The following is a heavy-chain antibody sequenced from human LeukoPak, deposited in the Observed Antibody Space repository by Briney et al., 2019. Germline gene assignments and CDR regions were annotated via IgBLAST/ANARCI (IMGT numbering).Heavy chain of an antibody. Sequence: PGGSLRLSCAASGITFSSYWMHWVRQAPGKGLVWASYISGDGSSTTYADSVKGRFTISRDNAKNTLDLQMNSLRAEDTAVYYCARGGWGTAIDYWAQGTLVTVSS. CDR2: ISGDGSST. J-gene: IGHJ4*02. CDR3: ARGGWGTAIDY. CDR1: GITFSSYW. V-gene: IGHV3-74*01. D-gene: IGHD1-7*01.